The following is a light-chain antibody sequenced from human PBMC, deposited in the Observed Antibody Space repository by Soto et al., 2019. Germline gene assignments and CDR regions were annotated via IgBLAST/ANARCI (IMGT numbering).Light chain of an antibody. J-gene: IGLJ2*01. CDR3: XLYYGGAQLI. Sequence: QAVVTQEPSLTVSPGGTVTLTCASSTGAVTGGYYPNWFQRKPGQAPRPLIYSTSNKHSWTPARFSGSLLGGKAALTLSGXXXXXXXXYYCXLYYGGAQLIFGGGTKLTVL. CDR2: STS. V-gene: IGLV7-43*01. CDR1: TGAVTGGYY.